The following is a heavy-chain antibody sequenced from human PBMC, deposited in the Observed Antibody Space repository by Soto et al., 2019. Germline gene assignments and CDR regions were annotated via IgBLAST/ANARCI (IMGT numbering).Heavy chain of an antibody. CDR1: GGSISSYY. V-gene: IGHV4-59*01. Sequence: SETLSLTCTVSGGSISSYYWSWIRQPPGKGLEWIGYIYYSGSTNYNPSLKSRVTISVDTSKNQFSLKLSSVTAADTAVYYCARTHPNRSPPQDDYWGQGTLVTVSS. J-gene: IGHJ4*02. CDR2: IYYSGST. CDR3: ARTHPNRSPPQDDY.